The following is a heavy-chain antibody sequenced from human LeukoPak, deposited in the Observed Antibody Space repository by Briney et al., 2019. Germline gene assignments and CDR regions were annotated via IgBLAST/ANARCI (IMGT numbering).Heavy chain of an antibody. CDR1: GYTFTSYG. Sequence: ASVKVSCKASGYTFTSYGISWVRQAPGQGLEWMGWISAYNGNTNYAQKLQGRVTMTRDTSTSTVYLELSSLRSEDTAVYYCARALYDSSGYYYGWGQGTLVTVSS. D-gene: IGHD3-22*01. J-gene: IGHJ4*02. CDR3: ARALYDSSGYYYG. V-gene: IGHV1-18*01. CDR2: ISAYNGNT.